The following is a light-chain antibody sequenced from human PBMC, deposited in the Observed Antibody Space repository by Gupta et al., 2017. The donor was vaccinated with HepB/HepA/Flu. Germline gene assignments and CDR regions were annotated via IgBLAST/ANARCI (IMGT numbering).Light chain of an antibody. J-gene: IGLJ1*01. CDR3: QVWDVNSDNLYV. CDR2: DDS. CDR1: NIGNKG. V-gene: IGLV3-21*02. Sequence: SYVLTQPPSVSVAPGQTARITCGGNNIGNKGVNWYQQKPGQAPVLVVYDDSDRPSGSPDRFSGSITESPATLTISRVEAGDEADYYCQVWDVNSDNLYVFGTGTKVTVL.